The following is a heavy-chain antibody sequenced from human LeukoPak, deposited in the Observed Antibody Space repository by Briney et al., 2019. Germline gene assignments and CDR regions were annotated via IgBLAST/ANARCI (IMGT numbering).Heavy chain of an antibody. J-gene: IGHJ4*02. CDR3: ARKAYSDTSGSCFDY. Sequence: KPSETLSLTCSVSGASISTYYWNWILQPPGKGLEWIGYIHYSGSTKYNSSLQSRVTISVDTSKNQFSLNLSSVTAADTAVYYCARKAYSDTSGSCFDYWGQGTLVTVSS. CDR2: IHYSGST. CDR1: GASISTYY. V-gene: IGHV4-59*08. D-gene: IGHD3-22*01.